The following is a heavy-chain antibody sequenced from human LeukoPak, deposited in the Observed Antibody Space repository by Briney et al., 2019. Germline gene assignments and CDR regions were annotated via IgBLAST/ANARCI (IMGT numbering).Heavy chain of an antibody. D-gene: IGHD3-22*01. J-gene: IGHJ4*02. Sequence: PSETLSLTCTVSGGSISSSSYYWGWIRQPPGKGLEWIGSIYYSGSTHYNPSLKSRVTISVDTSKNQFSLKLSSVTAADTAVYYCARLEYDSSGPNDYWGQGTLVTVSS. CDR1: GGSISSSSYY. CDR3: ARLEYDSSGPNDY. CDR2: IYYSGST. V-gene: IGHV4-39*01.